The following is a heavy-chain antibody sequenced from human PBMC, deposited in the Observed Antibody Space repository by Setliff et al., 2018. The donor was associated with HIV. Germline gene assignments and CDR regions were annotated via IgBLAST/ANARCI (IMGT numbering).Heavy chain of an antibody. CDR2: ISWNSGSI. V-gene: IGHV3-9*01. J-gene: IGHJ5*02. Sequence: PGGSLRLSCAASGFIFDDYAMHWVRQAPGKGLEWVSGISWNSGSIGYADSVKGRFTISRDNSKNTLYLQVNSLRPEDTAVYYCAREIRGWFDPWGQGTLVTVSS. CDR1: GFIFDDYA. CDR3: AREIRGWFDP.